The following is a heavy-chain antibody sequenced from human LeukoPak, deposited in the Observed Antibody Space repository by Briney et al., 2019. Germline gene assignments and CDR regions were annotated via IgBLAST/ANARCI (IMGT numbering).Heavy chain of an antibody. J-gene: IGHJ4*02. Sequence: PGGSLRLSCAASGFIFDDYGMSWVRQAPGKGLEWVSGINWNGGSTGYADSVKGRFTISRDNAKNSLYLQMNSLRAEDTAVYYCAKRYYDFPLDYWGQGTLVAVSS. CDR2: INWNGGST. D-gene: IGHD3-3*01. V-gene: IGHV3-20*04. CDR3: AKRYYDFPLDY. CDR1: GFIFDDYG.